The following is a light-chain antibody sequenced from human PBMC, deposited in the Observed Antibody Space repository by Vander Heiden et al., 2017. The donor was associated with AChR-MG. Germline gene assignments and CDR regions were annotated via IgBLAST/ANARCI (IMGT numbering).Light chain of an antibody. J-gene: IGKJ5*01. V-gene: IGKV1-9*01. CDR3: QHLNSYPIT. Sequence: DIQLTQSPSFLSASVGDRVTITCRASQGISNYFAWYQQKPGKAPKLLIYAASTLQSGVPSRFSGSGSGTEFTLTISSLQPGDFATYYCQHLNSYPITFGQGTRLEIK. CDR2: AAS. CDR1: QGISNY.